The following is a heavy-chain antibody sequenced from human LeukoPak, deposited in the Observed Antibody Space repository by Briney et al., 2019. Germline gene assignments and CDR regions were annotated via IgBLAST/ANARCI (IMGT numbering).Heavy chain of an antibody. CDR2: IWYDGSNK. J-gene: IGHJ3*02. CDR3: AREAYYYDSSGYVLDAFDI. D-gene: IGHD3-22*01. V-gene: IGHV3-33*01. Sequence: GRSLRLSCAASGFTFSSYGMHWVRQAPGKGLEWVAVIWYDGSNKYYADSVKGRLTISRDNSKNTLYLQMNSLRAEDTAVYYCAREAYYYDSSGYVLDAFDIWGQGTMVTVSS. CDR1: GFTFSSYG.